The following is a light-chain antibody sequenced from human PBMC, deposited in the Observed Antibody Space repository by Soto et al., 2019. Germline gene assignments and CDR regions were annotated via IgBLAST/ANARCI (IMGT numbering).Light chain of an antibody. CDR2: EGY. CDR1: SSDVGNYNL. V-gene: IGLV2-23*01. J-gene: IGLJ2*01. Sequence: QSVLTQPASVSGSPGQSITISCTGTSSDVGNYNLVSWYQHHPGKAPRLIIYEGYKRPSGVSNRLSGSKSGNTASLTISGLQADDEADYYCCSYAGSSTPVIFGGGTKLTVL. CDR3: CSYAGSSTPVI.